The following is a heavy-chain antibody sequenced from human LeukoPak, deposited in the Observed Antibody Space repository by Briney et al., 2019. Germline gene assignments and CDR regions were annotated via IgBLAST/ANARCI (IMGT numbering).Heavy chain of an antibody. Sequence: SVKVSCKACGRTFSIPATSWGRHAPGQGLEWMGGIIPIFGTANYAQKFQGRVTITADESTSTAYMELSSLRSEYSAVYYLAIRLWVNLCGSSSYYKWFAYWGQGTLVTVSS. V-gene: IGHV1-69*13. CDR3: AIRLWVNLCGSSSYYKWFAY. CDR1: GRTFSIPA. D-gene: IGHD3-10*01. J-gene: IGHJ4*02. CDR2: IIPIFGTA.